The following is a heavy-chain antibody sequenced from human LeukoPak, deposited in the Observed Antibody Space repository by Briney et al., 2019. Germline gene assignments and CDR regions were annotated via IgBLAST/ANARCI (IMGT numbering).Heavy chain of an antibody. J-gene: IGHJ5*02. CDR1: GGSFSGYY. D-gene: IGHD2-2*01. CDR3: ARGRRLYCSSTSCYSAWFDP. CDR2: INHSGST. V-gene: IGHV4-34*01. Sequence: PSETLSLTCAVYGGSFSGYYWGWIRQPPGKGLEWIGEINHSGSTNYNPSLKSRVTISVDTSKNQFSLKLSSVTAADTAVYYCARGRRLYCSSTSCYSAWFDPWGQGTLVTVSS.